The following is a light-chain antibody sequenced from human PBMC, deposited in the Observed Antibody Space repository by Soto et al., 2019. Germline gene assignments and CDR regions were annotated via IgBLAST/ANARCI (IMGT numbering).Light chain of an antibody. V-gene: IGKV1-12*01. CDR1: QGISGC. J-gene: IGKJ3*01. Sequence: DIQMTQSPSSLSASVGDRVTITCRTSQGISGCLLWYQQKPGKAPKLLIYGAFALQSGVPSRFSGSGSGTVFTLTISSLQLGDFATYYCQQYKTYPRTFGPGTRVDI. CDR3: QQYKTYPRT. CDR2: GAF.